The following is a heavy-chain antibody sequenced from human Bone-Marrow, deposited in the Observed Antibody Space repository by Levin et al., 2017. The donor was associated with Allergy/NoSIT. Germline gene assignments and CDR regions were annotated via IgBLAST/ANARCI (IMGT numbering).Heavy chain of an antibody. CDR2: IGSYNGNT. V-gene: IGHV1-18*01. CDR1: GYTFTNYG. CDR3: ARDLTVVTPTGY. D-gene: IGHD4-23*01. Sequence: GESLKISCKTSGYTFTNYGITWVRQAPGQGLEWMGWIGSYNGNTDYAQKFQDRVTMTTDTSTSTAYMELRNLRSDDTAVYYCARDLTVVTPTGYWGQGTLVTVSS. J-gene: IGHJ4*02.